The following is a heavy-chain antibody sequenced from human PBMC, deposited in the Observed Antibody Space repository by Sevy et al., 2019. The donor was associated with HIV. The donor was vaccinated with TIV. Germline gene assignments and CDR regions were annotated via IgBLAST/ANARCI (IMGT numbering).Heavy chain of an antibody. CDR3: ARRNDFAI. CDR2: VYYTGGT. V-gene: IGHV4-59*08. Sequence: SGTLSLTCTVSGGSINSDHWNWIRQPPGKGLEWIGYVYYTGGTNYNPSLKNRVTISVDRTKNQFSLKLTSVTAADTAVYYCARRNDFAIWGQGTMVTVSS. CDR1: GGSINSDH. J-gene: IGHJ3*02.